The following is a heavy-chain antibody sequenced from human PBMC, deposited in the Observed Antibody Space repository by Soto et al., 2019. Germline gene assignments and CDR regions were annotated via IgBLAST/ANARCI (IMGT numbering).Heavy chain of an antibody. D-gene: IGHD3-3*01. CDR3: AKQITIFGVVIPAYLFDY. CDR1: GFTFSSYA. Sequence: GGSLRLSCAASGFTFSSYAMSWVRQAPGKGLEWVSAISGSGGSTYYADSVKGRFTISRDNSKNTLYLQMNSLRAEDTAVYYCAKQITIFGVVIPAYLFDYWGQGTLVTVSS. J-gene: IGHJ4*02. V-gene: IGHV3-23*01. CDR2: ISGSGGST.